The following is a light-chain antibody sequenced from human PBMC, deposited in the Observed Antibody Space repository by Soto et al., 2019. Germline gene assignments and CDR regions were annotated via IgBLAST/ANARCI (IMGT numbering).Light chain of an antibody. J-gene: IGKJ4*01. V-gene: IGKV1-12*01. Sequence: DIQLTQSPSSVSASVGDRVTITCRASQGVSRYLAWYQQHPGRAPKLLIYSISSLYDGVPSRFRGSGSATDFTLTISSLQPEDFATYFCQQALSFPLTFGGGTKVELK. CDR2: SIS. CDR1: QGVSRY. CDR3: QQALSFPLT.